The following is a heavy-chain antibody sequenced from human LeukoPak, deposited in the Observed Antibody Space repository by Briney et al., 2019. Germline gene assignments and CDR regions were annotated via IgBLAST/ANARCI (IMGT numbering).Heavy chain of an antibody. V-gene: IGHV3-15*01. CDR3: LTGGLWFGEPQPY. Sequence: GGSLRLSCAASGFTFSNARMHWVRQAPGRGLEWVGRIKSKPDGGTIDYAAPVKGRFTISRDDSKDTLYLQMNSLKTEDTAVYYCLTGGLWFGEPQPYWGQGTLVTVSS. CDR2: IKSKPDGGTI. CDR1: GFTFSNAR. D-gene: IGHD3-10*01. J-gene: IGHJ4*02.